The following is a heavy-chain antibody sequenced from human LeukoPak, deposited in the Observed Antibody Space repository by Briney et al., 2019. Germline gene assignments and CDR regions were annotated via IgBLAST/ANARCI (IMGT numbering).Heavy chain of an antibody. J-gene: IGHJ4*02. CDR1: GFTFSSYS. Sequence: GGSLRLSCAASGFTFSSYSMNWVRQAPGKGLECVAVISYDGSNKYYADSVKGRFTISRDNSKITLYLQMNSLRAEDTAVYYCAREGGGKGRRHFDYWGQGTLVTVSS. CDR2: ISYDGSNK. V-gene: IGHV3-30*03. D-gene: IGHD4-23*01. CDR3: AREGGGKGRRHFDY.